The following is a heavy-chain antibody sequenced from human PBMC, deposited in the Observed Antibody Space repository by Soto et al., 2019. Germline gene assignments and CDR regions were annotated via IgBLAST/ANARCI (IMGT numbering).Heavy chain of an antibody. D-gene: IGHD3-16*01. Sequence: QVQLVQSGAEVKKPGASVKVSCKVSGYTLTELSMHWVRQAPGKGREWMGGFDPEDGETIYAQKFQGRVTMTEDTSTDTAYMELSNLRCEDAAVYDCATAQGGGLYYYCGMDFWGQGTTVTVSS. CDR3: ATAQGGGLYYYCGMDF. J-gene: IGHJ6*02. V-gene: IGHV1-24*01. CDR1: GYTLTELS. CDR2: FDPEDGET.